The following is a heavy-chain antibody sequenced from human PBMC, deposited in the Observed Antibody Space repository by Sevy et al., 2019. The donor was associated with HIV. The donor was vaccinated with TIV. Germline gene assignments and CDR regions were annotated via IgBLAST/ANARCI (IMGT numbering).Heavy chain of an antibody. J-gene: IGHJ4*02. D-gene: IGHD3-16*02. V-gene: IGHV1-69*13. CDR2: IIPIFGTA. CDR1: GGTFSSYV. Sequence: ASVKVSCKASGGTFSSYVISWVRQAPGQGLEWMGGIIPIFGTANYAQKFQGRVTITADESTSTAYMELSSLRSEDTAVYYCASSHTYYDYVWGSYRYAAYWGQGTLVTVSS. CDR3: ASSHTYYDYVWGSYRYAAY.